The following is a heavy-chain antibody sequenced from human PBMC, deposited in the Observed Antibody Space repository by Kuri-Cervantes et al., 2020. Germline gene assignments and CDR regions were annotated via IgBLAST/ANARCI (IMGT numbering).Heavy chain of an antibody. CDR3: AKAGYYYDSSGYYYY. CDR1: GFTFSSYG. J-gene: IGHJ4*02. D-gene: IGHD3-22*01. V-gene: IGHV3-33*06. Sequence: GESLKISCAASGFTFSSYGMHWVRQAPGKGLEWVAVIWYDGSNKYYADSVKGRFTISRDNSKNTLYLQMNSLRAEDTAVYYCAKAGYYYDSSGYYYYWGQGTLVTVSS. CDR2: IWYDGSNK.